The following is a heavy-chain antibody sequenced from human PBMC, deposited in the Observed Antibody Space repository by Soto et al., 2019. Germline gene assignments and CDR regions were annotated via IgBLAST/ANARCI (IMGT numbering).Heavy chain of an antibody. CDR1: GFTVSSNY. CDR3: ASPGIAPAGVY. Sequence: EVQLVESGGGLVQPGGSLRLSCGASGFTVSSNYMSWVRQAPGKGLEWVSVIYSGGSTYYADSVKGRFTISRDNSKNTLYLQMNSLRAEDTAVYYCASPGIAPAGVYWGQGTLVTVSS. V-gene: IGHV3-66*01. J-gene: IGHJ4*02. D-gene: IGHD6-25*01. CDR2: IYSGGST.